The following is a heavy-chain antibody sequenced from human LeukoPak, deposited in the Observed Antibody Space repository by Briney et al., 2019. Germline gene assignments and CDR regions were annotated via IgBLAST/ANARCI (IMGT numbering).Heavy chain of an antibody. CDR3: AKVVKAPYYYDSSGPFDY. J-gene: IGHJ4*02. V-gene: IGHV3-30-3*01. D-gene: IGHD3-22*01. CDR1: GFTFSSYA. Sequence: GGSLRLSCAASGFTFSSYAMHWVRQAPGKGLEWVAVISYDGSNKYYADSVKGRFTISRDNSKNTLYLQMNSLRAEDTAVYYCAKVVKAPYYYDSSGPFDYWGQGTLVTVSS. CDR2: ISYDGSNK.